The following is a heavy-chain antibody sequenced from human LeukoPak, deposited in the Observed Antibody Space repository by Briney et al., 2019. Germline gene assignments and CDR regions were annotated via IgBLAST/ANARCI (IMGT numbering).Heavy chain of an antibody. CDR1: GGTFSSYA. J-gene: IGHJ4*02. D-gene: IGHD1-26*01. V-gene: IGHV1-69*13. CDR2: TIPIFGTA. CDR3: ARGGGGYSGSFTSDY. Sequence: SVKVSCKASGGTFSSYAISWVRQAPGQGLEWMGGTIPIFGTANYAQKFQGRVTITADESTSTAYMELSSLRSEDTAVYYCARGGGGYSGSFTSDYWGQGTLVTVSS.